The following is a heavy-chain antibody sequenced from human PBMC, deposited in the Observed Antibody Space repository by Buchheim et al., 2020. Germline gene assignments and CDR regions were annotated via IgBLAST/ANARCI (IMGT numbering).Heavy chain of an antibody. CDR2: IFYSGTT. Sequence: QVQLQESGPGLVKPSETLSLTCTVSGGSMSSYYWSWIRQPPGKGLEWIGYIFYSGTTNYNPSLKSRVTISIETSKKQFSLRLTSMTAADTAVYYCARHDGTARPFDYWGQGTL. CDR1: GGSMSSYY. V-gene: IGHV4-59*08. J-gene: IGHJ4*02. CDR3: ARHDGTARPFDY. D-gene: IGHD6-6*01.